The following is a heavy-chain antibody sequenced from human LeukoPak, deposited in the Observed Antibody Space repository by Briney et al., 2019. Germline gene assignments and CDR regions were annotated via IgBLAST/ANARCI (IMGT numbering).Heavy chain of an antibody. CDR3: ARDHSGGSGWSGGFDY. CDR1: GFTVSSNY. Sequence: GGSLRLSYAASGFTVSSNYMSWVRQAPGKGLEWVSVIYSGGSTYYADSVKGRFTISRDNSKNTLYLQMNSLRAEDTAVYYCARDHSGGSGWSGGFDYWGQGTLVTVSS. D-gene: IGHD6-19*01. CDR2: IYSGGST. V-gene: IGHV3-66*01. J-gene: IGHJ4*02.